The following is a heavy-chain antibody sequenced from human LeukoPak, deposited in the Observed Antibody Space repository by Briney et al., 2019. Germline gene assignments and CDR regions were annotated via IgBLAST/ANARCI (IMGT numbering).Heavy chain of an antibody. Sequence: GGSLRLSFAASGFTLSSYDMTWVRQAPGKGLEWVSGISGTGGSTYYADSVKGRFTISRDNSKKTLYLQMNSLRAEDTAVYYCAKDRHAPGRYCSTTTCFPFDLWGQGTLVTVSS. J-gene: IGHJ5*02. V-gene: IGHV3-23*01. CDR3: AKDRHAPGRYCSTTTCFPFDL. D-gene: IGHD2-2*01. CDR2: ISGTGGST. CDR1: GFTLSSYD.